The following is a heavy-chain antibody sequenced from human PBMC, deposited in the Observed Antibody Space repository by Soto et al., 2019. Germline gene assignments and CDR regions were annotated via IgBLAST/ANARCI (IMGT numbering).Heavy chain of an antibody. Sequence: QITLKESGPTLVKPTQTLTLTCTFSGFSLNTNGVGVGWISQPPGKALEWLVIIYLDDDKRYSPYLKSRLTITKDTSKNQVVLTMTNVDPVDTATYYCAHAIRGEYNWGAFPIWGQGTMVTVSS. CDR2: IYLDDDK. J-gene: IGHJ3*02. D-gene: IGHD1-1*01. V-gene: IGHV2-5*02. CDR3: AHAIRGEYNWGAFPI. CDR1: GFSLNTNGVG.